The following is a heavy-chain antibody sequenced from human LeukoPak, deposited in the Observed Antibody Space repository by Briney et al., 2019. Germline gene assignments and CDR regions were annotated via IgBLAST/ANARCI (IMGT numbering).Heavy chain of an antibody. J-gene: IGHJ5*02. V-gene: IGHV4-4*02. CDR2: IYHSGST. CDR3: ARDMSDGSGNNWFDP. CDR1: GGSISSSNW. Sequence: SGTLSLTCAVSGGSISSSNWWSCVRQPPGKGLECVGEIYHSGSTNYNPSLKSRATISVDKSKNQFSLKLSSVTAADTAVYYCARDMSDGSGNNWFDPWGQGTLVTVSS. D-gene: IGHD3-10*01.